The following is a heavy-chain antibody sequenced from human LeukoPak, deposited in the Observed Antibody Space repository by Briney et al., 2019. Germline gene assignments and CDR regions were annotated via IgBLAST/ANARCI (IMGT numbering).Heavy chain of an antibody. CDR3: ARHKMGTTRLCYFDY. J-gene: IGHJ4*02. V-gene: IGHV4-39*01. Sequence: PSETLSLTCTVSGGSISSSYYYWGWIRQPPGKGLEWIGTISYSGTTYYNPSLESRVTISVDTSRNQSSLKLTSVTAADTAVYYCARHKMGTTRLCYFDYWGQGTLVTVSS. CDR1: GGSISSSYYY. CDR2: ISYSGTT. D-gene: IGHD1-26*01.